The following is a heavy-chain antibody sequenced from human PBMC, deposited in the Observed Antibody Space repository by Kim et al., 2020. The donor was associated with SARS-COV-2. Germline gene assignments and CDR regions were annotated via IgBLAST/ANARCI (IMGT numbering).Heavy chain of an antibody. CDR2: ISGSGGST. CDR3: AKGSRGGAYYNYFDS. D-gene: IGHD2-21*02. CDR1: GFTFDMYA. Sequence: GGSLRLSCAASGFTFDMYAMSWVRYTPGKGLEWVSSISGSGGSTYYADSVKGHFTISRDNSRNTLYLHTNSLRADDTGVFYCAKGSRGGAYYNYFDSWGQGTLVTVSS. V-gene: IGHV3-23*01. J-gene: IGHJ4*02.